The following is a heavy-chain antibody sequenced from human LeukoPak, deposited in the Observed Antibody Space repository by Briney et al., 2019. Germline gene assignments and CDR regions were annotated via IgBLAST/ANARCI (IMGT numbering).Heavy chain of an antibody. CDR2: IYYSGST. J-gene: IGHJ3*02. Sequence: SETLSLTCTVSGGSISSYYWSWIRQPPGKGLEWIGYIYYSGSTNYNPSLKSRVTISVDTSKNQFSLKLSSVTAADTAVYYCARDSTYNDAFDIWGQGTMVTVSS. CDR3: ARDSTYNDAFDI. D-gene: IGHD5-24*01. V-gene: IGHV4-59*01. CDR1: GGSISSYY.